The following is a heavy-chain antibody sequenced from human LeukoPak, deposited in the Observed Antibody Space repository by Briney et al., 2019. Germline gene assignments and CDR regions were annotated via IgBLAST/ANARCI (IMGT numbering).Heavy chain of an antibody. CDR3: ARENTYYDILTGYSHFDY. J-gene: IGHJ4*02. V-gene: IGHV1-2*02. D-gene: IGHD3-9*01. CDR1: GYTFTGYY. CDR2: INPNSGGT. Sequence: SVTGSCKASGYTFTGYYMHWVRQAPGQGLEWMGWINPNSGGTNYAQKFQGRVTMTSDTSISTAYMELSSLRSEDTAVYYCARENTYYDILTGYSHFDYWGQGTLVTVSS.